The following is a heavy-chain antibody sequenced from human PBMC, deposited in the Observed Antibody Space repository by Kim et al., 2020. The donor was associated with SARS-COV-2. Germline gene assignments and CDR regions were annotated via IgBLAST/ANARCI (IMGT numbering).Heavy chain of an antibody. CDR1: GGSISSGGYY. CDR3: ARASNPLYYYYGMDV. Sequence: LSLTCTVSGGSISSGGYYWSWIRQHPGKGLEWIGYIYYSGSTYYNPSLKSRVTISVDTSKNQFSLKLSSVTAADTAVYYCARASNPLYYYYGMDVWGQGTTVTVSS. V-gene: IGHV4-31*03. J-gene: IGHJ6*02. CDR2: IYYSGST.